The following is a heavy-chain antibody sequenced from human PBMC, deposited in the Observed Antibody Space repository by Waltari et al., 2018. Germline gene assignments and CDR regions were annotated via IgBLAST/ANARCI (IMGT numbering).Heavy chain of an antibody. CDR2: IWYDGSNK. D-gene: IGHD6-13*01. V-gene: IGHV3-33*01. CDR3: ARTYSSSWQVDY. J-gene: IGHJ4*02. Sequence: QVQLVESGGGVVQPGRSLRLSCAASGFTFSSYGMHWVRQTPGKGLEWVAVIWYDGSNKYYADSVKGRFTISRDNSKNTLYLQMNSLRAEDTAVYYCARTYSSSWQVDYWGQGTLVTVSS. CDR1: GFTFSSYG.